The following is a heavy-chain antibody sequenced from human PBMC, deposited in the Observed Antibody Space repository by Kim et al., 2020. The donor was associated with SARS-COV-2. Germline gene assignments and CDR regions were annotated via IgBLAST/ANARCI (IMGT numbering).Heavy chain of an antibody. J-gene: IGHJ4*02. V-gene: IGHV4-38-2*02. CDR1: GYSISSGYY. D-gene: IGHD3-16*01. CDR3: ARDRKGLDY. Sequence: SETLSLTCTVSGYSISSGYYWGWIRQPPGKGLEWIGSIYHSGSTYYNPSLKSRVTISVDTSKNQFSLKLSSVTAADTAVYYCARDRKGLDYWGQGTLVTVSS. CDR2: IYHSGST.